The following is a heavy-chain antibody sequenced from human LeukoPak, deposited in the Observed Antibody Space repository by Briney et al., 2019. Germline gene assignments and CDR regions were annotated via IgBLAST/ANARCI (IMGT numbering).Heavy chain of an antibody. Sequence: SETLSLTCTVSGGSISSSSYYWGWIRQPPGKGLEWIGTIYYSGSSYYNPSLKSRVTISVDTSKNQFSLKLSSVTAADTAVYYCARGPLSSNNWFDPWGQGTLVTVSS. CDR2: IYYSGSS. J-gene: IGHJ5*02. CDR1: GGSISSSSYY. CDR3: ARGPLSSNNWFDP. V-gene: IGHV4-39*07. D-gene: IGHD5/OR15-5a*01.